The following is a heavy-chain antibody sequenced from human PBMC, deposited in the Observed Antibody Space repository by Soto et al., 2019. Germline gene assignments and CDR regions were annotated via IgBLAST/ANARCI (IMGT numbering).Heavy chain of an antibody. V-gene: IGHV1-18*01. J-gene: IGHJ4*02. D-gene: IGHD5-12*01. CDR3: ARLEAVQMATISSLDY. CDR2: ISAYNGNT. Sequence: QVQLVQSGAEVKKPGASVKVSCKASGYTFTSYGISWVRQAPGQGLEWMGWISAYNGNTNYAQKLQGRDTMTTDTSTSTAYMELRSLRSDDTAVYYCARLEAVQMATISSLDYWGQGTLVTVSS. CDR1: GYTFTSYG.